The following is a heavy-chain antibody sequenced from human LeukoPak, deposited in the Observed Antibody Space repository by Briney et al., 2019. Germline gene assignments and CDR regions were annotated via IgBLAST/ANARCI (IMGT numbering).Heavy chain of an antibody. CDR3: ARDSRITMIMGYEDY. Sequence: PSETLSLTCTVSGGSISSSSYYWGWIRQPPGKGLEWVSAISDNGYDTFYADSVKGRFTISRDNSKNAVYLQMNSLRAEDTAIYYCARDSRITMIMGYEDYWGQGTLVTVSS. J-gene: IGHJ4*02. V-gene: IGHV3-23*01. CDR1: GGSISSSSYY. D-gene: IGHD3-22*01. CDR2: ISDNGYDT.